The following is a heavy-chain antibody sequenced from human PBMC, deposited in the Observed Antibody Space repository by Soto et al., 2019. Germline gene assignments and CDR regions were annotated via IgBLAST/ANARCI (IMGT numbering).Heavy chain of an antibody. V-gene: IGHV4-59*01. CDR1: GGSISSSY. D-gene: IGHD2-15*01. Sequence: PSGTLSVTCAVSGGSISSSYWSWIRQPPGKGLEWLAYIYDDGSANYNPSLKSRATISLDMSKNQFSLKLTSVTAADTAVYYCARDKYCSGGSCRKTWFDPWVQGTHVTLSS. J-gene: IGHJ5*02. CDR2: IYDDGSA. CDR3: ARDKYCSGGSCRKTWFDP.